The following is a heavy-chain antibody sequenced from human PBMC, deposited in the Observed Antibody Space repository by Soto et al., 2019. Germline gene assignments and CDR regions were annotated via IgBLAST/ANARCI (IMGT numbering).Heavy chain of an antibody. Sequence: PSETLSLTCTVSGGSISSYYWSWIRQPPGKGLEWIGYIYYSGSTNYNPSLKSRVTISVDTSKNQFSLKLSSVTAADTAVYYCARVRKGLRYSDWLDYYFGYWGQVSLVTVSS. CDR3: ARVRKGLRYSDWLDYYFGY. CDR1: GGSISSYY. CDR2: IYYSGST. J-gene: IGHJ4*02. D-gene: IGHD3-9*01. V-gene: IGHV4-59*01.